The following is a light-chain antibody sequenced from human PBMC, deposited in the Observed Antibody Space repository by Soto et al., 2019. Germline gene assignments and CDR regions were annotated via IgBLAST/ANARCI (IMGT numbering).Light chain of an antibody. CDR1: QSVSSN. CDR2: GAS. CDR3: KQYNNWKRD. V-gene: IGKV3-15*01. J-gene: IGKJ4*01. Sequence: EIVMTQSPATLSVSPGERATLSCRASQSVSSNLAWYQQKPGQAPRLLIYGASTRATGIPARFSGSGSGTEFTLTISSLQSEEVAGYYCKQYNNWKRDFGGGTKGDIK.